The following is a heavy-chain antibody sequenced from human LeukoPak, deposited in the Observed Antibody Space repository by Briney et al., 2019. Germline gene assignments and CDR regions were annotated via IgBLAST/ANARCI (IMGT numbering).Heavy chain of an antibody. CDR1: GFTFSSYG. CDR2: IRYDGSNK. Sequence: GGSLRLSCAASGFTFSSYGMHWVRQAPGKGLEWVAFIRYDGSNKYYADSVKGRFTISRDNSKNTLYLQMNSLRAEDTAVYYCARDRGNPSIAARYWYFDLWGRGTLVTVSS. V-gene: IGHV3-30*02. CDR3: ARDRGNPSIAARYWYFDL. J-gene: IGHJ2*01. D-gene: IGHD6-6*01.